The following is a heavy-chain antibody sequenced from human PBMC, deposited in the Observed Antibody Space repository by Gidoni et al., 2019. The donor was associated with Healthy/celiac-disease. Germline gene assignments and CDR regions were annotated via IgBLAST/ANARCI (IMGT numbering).Heavy chain of an antibody. J-gene: IGHJ3*02. D-gene: IGHD3-10*01. V-gene: IGHV1-24*01. CDR3: ATFRLGFGNDAFDI. CDR1: GYNLTELS. Sequence: QLQLVQSGAEVNKTGASVMVSCKVSGYNLTELSMHWVRQAAGKGLEWMGGLDPEDGETTYAQQFQGRVTMTEDTSTDTADMELSSLRSEDTAVYYCATFRLGFGNDAFDIWCQGTMVTGSS. CDR2: LDPEDGET.